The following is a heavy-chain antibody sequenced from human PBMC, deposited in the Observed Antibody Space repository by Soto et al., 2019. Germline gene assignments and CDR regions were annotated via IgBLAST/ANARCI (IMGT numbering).Heavy chain of an antibody. CDR3: ARHRGHGDYESDSGYYYGMDV. V-gene: IGHV4-39*01. Sequence: SETLSLTCTVSGGSISSSSYYWGWIRQPPGKGLEWIGSIYYSGSTYYNPSLKSRVTISVDTSKNQFSLKLSSVTAADTAVYYCARHRGHGDYESDSGYYYGMDVWGQGTTVTVSS. J-gene: IGHJ6*02. CDR1: GGSISSSSYY. CDR2: IYYSGST. D-gene: IGHD4-17*01.